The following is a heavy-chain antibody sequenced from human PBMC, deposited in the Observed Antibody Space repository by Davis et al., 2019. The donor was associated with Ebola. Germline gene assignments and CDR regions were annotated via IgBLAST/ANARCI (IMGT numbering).Heavy chain of an antibody. CDR3: ARSGVDAFDI. Sequence: PGGSLRLSCAASGFTFSSYAMHWVRQAPGKGLEWVAVISYDGSNKYYADSVKGRFTISRDNSKNTLYLQMNSLRAEDTAVYYCARSGVDAFDIWGQGTMVTVSS. V-gene: IGHV3-30-3*01. J-gene: IGHJ3*02. CDR1: GFTFSSYA. CDR2: ISYDGSNK.